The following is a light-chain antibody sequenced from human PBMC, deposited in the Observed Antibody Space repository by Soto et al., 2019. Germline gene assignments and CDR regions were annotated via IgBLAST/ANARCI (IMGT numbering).Light chain of an antibody. J-gene: IGKJ4*01. Sequence: DIQLTQSPSLLSAPVGDRVTITCRASQGISTYLAWYQQTSGKAPKLLISAASTLQRGVPSRFSGSGSGTQFTLTISSLQPEDFATYYCQQLNAYPLTFGGGTKVDIK. CDR3: QQLNAYPLT. CDR2: AAS. CDR1: QGISTY. V-gene: IGKV1-9*01.